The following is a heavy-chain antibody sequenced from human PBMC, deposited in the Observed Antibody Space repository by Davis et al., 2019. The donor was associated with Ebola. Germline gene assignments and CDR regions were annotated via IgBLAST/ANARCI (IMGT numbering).Heavy chain of an antibody. Sequence: PGGSLRLSCAASGFTFDDYGMSWVRQAPGKGLEWVSGINWNGGSTGYADSVKGRFTISRDNSKNTLYLQMNSLRAEDTAVYYCAKAQWLVDYWGQGTLVTVSS. CDR3: AKAQWLVDY. CDR2: INWNGGST. J-gene: IGHJ4*02. CDR1: GFTFDDYG. D-gene: IGHD6-19*01. V-gene: IGHV3-20*04.